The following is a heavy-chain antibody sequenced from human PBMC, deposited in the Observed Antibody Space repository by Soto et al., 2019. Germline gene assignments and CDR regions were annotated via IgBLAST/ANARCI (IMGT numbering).Heavy chain of an antibody. CDR1: GFTFSGSA. CDR2: IRSKANSYAT. CDR3: TSWVGVSMVRGVKGYYGMDV. D-gene: IGHD3-10*01. V-gene: IGHV3-73*01. J-gene: IGHJ6*02. Sequence: GGSLRLSCAASGFTFSGSAMHWVRQASGKGLEWVGRIRSKANSYATAYAASVKGRFTISRDDSKNTAYLQMNSLKTEDTAVYYCTSWVGVSMVRGVKGYYGMDVWGQGTTVTVSS.